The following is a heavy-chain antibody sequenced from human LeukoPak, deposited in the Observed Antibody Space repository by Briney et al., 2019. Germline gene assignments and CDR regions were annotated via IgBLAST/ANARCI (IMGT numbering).Heavy chain of an antibody. CDR2: ISGSGGST. D-gene: IGHD3-22*01. Sequence: GGSLRLSCAASGFTFSSYAMSWVRQAPGKGLEWVSAISGSGGSTYYADSVKGRFTISRDNSMNTLYLQMNSLRAEDTAVYYCAKDSPHYYDSSPEYWGQGTLVTVSS. V-gene: IGHV3-23*01. CDR1: GFTFSSYA. CDR3: AKDSPHYYDSSPEY. J-gene: IGHJ4*02.